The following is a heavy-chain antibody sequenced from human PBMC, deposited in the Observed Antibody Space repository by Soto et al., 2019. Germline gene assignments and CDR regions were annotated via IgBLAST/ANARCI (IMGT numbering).Heavy chain of an antibody. J-gene: IGHJ3*02. Sequence: QVQLVESGGGVVQPGRSLRLSCAASGFTFSSYGMHWVRQAPGKGLEWVAVIWYDGSNKYYADSVKGRFTISRDNSKNALYLQMSSLRAEDTAVYYCAREGRANDAFDIWGQGTMVTVSS. CDR1: GFTFSSYG. V-gene: IGHV3-33*01. CDR2: IWYDGSNK. CDR3: AREGRANDAFDI.